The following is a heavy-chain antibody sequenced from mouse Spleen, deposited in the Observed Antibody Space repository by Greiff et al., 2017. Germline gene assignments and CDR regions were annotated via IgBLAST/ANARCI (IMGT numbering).Heavy chain of an antibody. V-gene: IGHV1-7*01. D-gene: IGHD1-1*01. CDR1: GYTFTSYW. J-gene: IGHJ4*01. CDR3: ARGIITYAMDY. CDR2: INPSSGYT. Sequence: QVQLQQSGAELAKPGASVKLSCKASGYTFTSYWMHWVKQRPGQGLEWIGYINPSSGYTKYNQKFKDKATLTVDKSSSTAYMELRSLTSEDSAVYYCARGIITYAMDYWGQGTSVTVSS.